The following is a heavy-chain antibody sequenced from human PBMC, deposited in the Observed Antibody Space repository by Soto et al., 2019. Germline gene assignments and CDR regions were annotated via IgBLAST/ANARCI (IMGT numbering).Heavy chain of an antibody. J-gene: IGHJ4*02. Sequence: QITLKESGPTLVKPTQTLTLTCTFSGFSLSSTRVAVGWIRQPPGKALEWLALIYWDDDKRYSPFLKSRLTIXXXTXXNQVVLTMTNMDPVDTAAYSCAQRVVARLGSYFDYWGQGTLVTVSS. CDR1: GFSLSSTRVA. CDR2: IYWDDDK. V-gene: IGHV2-5*02. D-gene: IGHD5-12*01. CDR3: AQRVVARLGSYFDY.